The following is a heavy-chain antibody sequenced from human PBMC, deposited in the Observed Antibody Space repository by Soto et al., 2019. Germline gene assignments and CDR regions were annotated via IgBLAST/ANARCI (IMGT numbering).Heavy chain of an antibody. V-gene: IGHV5-51*01. D-gene: IGHD3-10*01. CDR1: GYSFTSYW. J-gene: IGHJ6*02. CDR2: IYPGDSDT. Sequence: GESLKISCKGSGYSFTSYWIGWVRQMPGKGLEWMGIIYPGDSDTRYSPSFQGQVTISADKSISTAYLQWSSLKASDTAMYYCARVPYITPDYYYYGMDVWGQGTTVTVSS. CDR3: ARVPYITPDYYYYGMDV.